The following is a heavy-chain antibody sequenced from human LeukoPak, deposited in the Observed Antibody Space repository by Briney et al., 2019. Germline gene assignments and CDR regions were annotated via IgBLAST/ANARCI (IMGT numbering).Heavy chain of an antibody. CDR2: IYYSGST. D-gene: IGHD4-11*01. Sequence: SQTLSLTCTVSGGSISSGSYYWSWIRQPAGKGLEWIGYIYYSGSTNYNPSLKSRVTISVDTSKNQFSLKLSSVTAADTAVYYCASKGVTTENYFDYWGQGTLVTVSS. CDR1: GGSISSGSYY. CDR3: ASKGVTTENYFDY. V-gene: IGHV4-61*10. J-gene: IGHJ4*02.